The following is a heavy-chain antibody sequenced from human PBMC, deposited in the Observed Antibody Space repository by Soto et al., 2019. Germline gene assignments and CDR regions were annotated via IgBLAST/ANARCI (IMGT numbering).Heavy chain of an antibody. Sequence: EVQLVESGGGLVQPGGSLRLSCAASGFTFSNYWMYWVRQAPGKGLVWVSRTNSDGSTSSYADSVKGRFTISRVNAKTTLYLHRDGLRADVTAVYYCASGHCDGGICYSLAGSCAYCLDVWGKETAVSVFS. D-gene: IGHD2-15*01. J-gene: IGHJ6*03. CDR2: TNSDGSTS. CDR1: GFTFSNYW. CDR3: ASGHCDGGICYSLAGSCAYCLDV. V-gene: IGHV3-74*01.